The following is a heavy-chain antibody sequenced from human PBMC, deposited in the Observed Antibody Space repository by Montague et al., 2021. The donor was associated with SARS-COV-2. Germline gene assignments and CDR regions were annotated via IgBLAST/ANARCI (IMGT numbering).Heavy chain of an antibody. CDR2: LYTSGST. J-gene: IGHJ6*02. V-gene: IGHV4-4*07. Sequence: SETLYLTCTVSGASVRTYYWSWIRQSAGKKLEWMGRLYTSGSTYYNPSFKSRVTMSLDTSKNLFSLNLSSTTAADTAVYYCARDGADYSFAYYHEMDVWGQGIAVTVSS. CDR3: ARDGADYSFAYYHEMDV. CDR1: GASVRTYY. D-gene: IGHD5-12*01.